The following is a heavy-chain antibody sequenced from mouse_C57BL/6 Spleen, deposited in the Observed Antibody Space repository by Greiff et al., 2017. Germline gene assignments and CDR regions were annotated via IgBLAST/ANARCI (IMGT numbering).Heavy chain of an antibody. D-gene: IGHD1-1*01. Sequence: QVHVKQPGAELVKPGASVKMSCKASGYTFTSYWITWVKQRPGQGLEWIGDIYPGSGSTNYNEKFKSKATLTVDTSSSTAYMQLSSLTSEDSAVYYCARGIGSSYGYFDYWGQGTTLTVSS. CDR3: ARGIGSSYGYFDY. V-gene: IGHV1-55*01. CDR2: IYPGSGST. J-gene: IGHJ2*01. CDR1: GYTFTSYW.